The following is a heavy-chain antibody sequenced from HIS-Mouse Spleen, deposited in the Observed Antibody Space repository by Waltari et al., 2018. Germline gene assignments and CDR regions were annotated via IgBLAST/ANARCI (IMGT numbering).Heavy chain of an antibody. D-gene: IGHD4-17*01. CDR1: GGPISSSSSY. Sequence: QLQLQESGPGLVKPSETLSLTCTVSGGPISSSSSYWGWIRQPPGKGLEWIGSIYYSGSTYYNPSLKSRVTISVDTSKNQFSLKLSSVTAADTAVYYCARDYGDNWFDPWGQGTLVTVSS. CDR2: IYYSGST. V-gene: IGHV4-39*07. CDR3: ARDYGDNWFDP. J-gene: IGHJ5*02.